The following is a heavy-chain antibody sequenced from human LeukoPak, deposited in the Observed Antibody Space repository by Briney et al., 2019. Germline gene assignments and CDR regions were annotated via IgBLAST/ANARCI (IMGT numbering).Heavy chain of an antibody. CDR3: ARDSEQLGLIDY. J-gene: IGHJ4*02. V-gene: IGHV3-21*01. CDR2: ISSSSSYI. D-gene: IGHD6-13*01. Sequence: GSLRLSCAASGFTFSSYSMNWVRQAPGKGLEWVSSISSSSSYIYYADSVKGRFTISRDNAKNSLYLQMNSLRAEDTAVYYCARDSEQLGLIDYWGQGTLVTVSS. CDR1: GFTFSSYS.